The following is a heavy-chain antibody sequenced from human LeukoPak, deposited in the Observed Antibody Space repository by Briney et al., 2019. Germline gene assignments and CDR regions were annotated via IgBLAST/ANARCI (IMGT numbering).Heavy chain of an antibody. D-gene: IGHD2-15*01. CDR1: GGSFSGYY. CDR3: ARGVVVAAHRGNNWFDP. Sequence: SETLSLTCAVYGGSFSGYYWSWIRQPPGKGLEWIGEINHSGSTNYNPSLKSRVTISVDTSKNQFSLKLSSVTAADTAVYYCARGVVVAAHRGNNWFDPWGQGTLVTVSS. CDR2: INHSGST. V-gene: IGHV4-34*01. J-gene: IGHJ5*02.